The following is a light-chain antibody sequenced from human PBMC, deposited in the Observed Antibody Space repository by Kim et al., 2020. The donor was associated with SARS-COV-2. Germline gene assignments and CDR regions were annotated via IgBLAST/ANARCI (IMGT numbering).Light chain of an antibody. CDR3: CSYTTSNSWV. CDR1: NTDVGGDNY. CDR2: DVS. J-gene: IGLJ3*02. Sequence: GQSITISCAGTNTDVGGDNYVCWYQQHPNKVPKLIIYDVSKRPSGISNRFSGSKSDNTASLTISGLQAEDEADYYCCSYTTSNSWVFGGGPQLTVL. V-gene: IGLV2-14*04.